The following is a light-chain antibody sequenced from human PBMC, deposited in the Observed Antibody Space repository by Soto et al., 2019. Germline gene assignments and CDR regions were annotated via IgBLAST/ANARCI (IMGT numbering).Light chain of an antibody. V-gene: IGKV3-20*01. CDR3: QQYGGLPRT. CDR1: QSVSSSY. J-gene: IGKJ1*01. Sequence: VVTQSPGTLALSPGERARLSCRASQSVSSSYLAWYQQKPGQAPRLLIYGASSRATGIPDRFSGSGSGTDFTLTISRLEPEDFAVYYCQQYGGLPRTFGQGTNVDIK. CDR2: GAS.